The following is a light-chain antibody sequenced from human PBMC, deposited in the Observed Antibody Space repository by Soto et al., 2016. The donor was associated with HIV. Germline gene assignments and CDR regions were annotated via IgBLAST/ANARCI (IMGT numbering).Light chain of an antibody. Sequence: DVVMTQSPLSLPVTLGQPASISCRSSQSLVHSDGNTYLNWSQQRPGQSPRRLIYNVSNRDSGVPDRFSGSGSGTDFTLKISRVEAEDVGVYYCMQATHYPPWTFGQGTKVEIK. CDR1: QSLVHSDGNTY. CDR3: MQATHYPPWT. CDR2: NVS. V-gene: IGKV2-30*02. J-gene: IGKJ1*01.